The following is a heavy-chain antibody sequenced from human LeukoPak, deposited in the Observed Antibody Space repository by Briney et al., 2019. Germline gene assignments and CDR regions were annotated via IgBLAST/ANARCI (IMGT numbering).Heavy chain of an antibody. Sequence: GASVKVSCKASGYTFTSYGISWVRQAPGQGLEWMGWISAYNGNTNYAQKLQGRVTMTTDTSTSTAYMELRSLRSDDTAVYYCARDRPSLTVVTDAFDIWGQGTMVTVSS. CDR2: ISAYNGNT. J-gene: IGHJ3*02. CDR3: ARDRPSLTVVTDAFDI. CDR1: GYTFTSYG. V-gene: IGHV1-18*01. D-gene: IGHD4-23*01.